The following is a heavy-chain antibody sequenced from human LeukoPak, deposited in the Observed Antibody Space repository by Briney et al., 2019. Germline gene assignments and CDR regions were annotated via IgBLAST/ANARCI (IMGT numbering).Heavy chain of an antibody. CDR1: GGSFSGYY. CDR2: INHSGST. D-gene: IGHD3-22*01. V-gene: IGHV4-34*01. J-gene: IGHJ4*02. Sequence: SETLSLTXAVYGGSFSGYYWSWIRQPPGKGVEWIGEINHSGSTNYNPSLKSRVTISVDTSKNHFSPKLSSVTAADTAVYYCAITPYYYDSSGSPDYWGQGTLVTVSS. CDR3: AITPYYYDSSGSPDY.